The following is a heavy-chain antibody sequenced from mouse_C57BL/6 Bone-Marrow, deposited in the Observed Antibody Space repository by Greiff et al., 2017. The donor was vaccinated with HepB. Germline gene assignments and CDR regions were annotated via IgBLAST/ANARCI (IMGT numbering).Heavy chain of an antibody. CDR1: GYTFTNYW. CDR2: IYPGGGYT. D-gene: IGHD2-1*01. CDR3: VLYSFYGNNY. Sequence: VQLQQSGAELVRPGTSVKMSCKASGYTFTNYWIGWAKQRPGHGLEWIGVIYPGGGYTNYTEKFKGKATLTADKSSSTPYMQFSSLTSEDSAIYYCVLYSFYGNNYWGQGTTLTVSS. V-gene: IGHV1-63*01. J-gene: IGHJ2*01.